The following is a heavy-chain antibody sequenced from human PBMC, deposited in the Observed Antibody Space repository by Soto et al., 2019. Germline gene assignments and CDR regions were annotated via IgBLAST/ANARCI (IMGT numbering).Heavy chain of an antibody. V-gene: IGHV4-30-2*01. CDR3: ARWMRSGGYFRSFEI. Sequence: TLSLTCSVAGGSISSGAYSWSWLRQPPGRGLEWIGFISHNGITYYNPSLKSRVTISVDISKNQFSLNLSSVIAADTAVYYCARWMRSGGYFRSFEIWGKGTMVTVSS. J-gene: IGHJ6*04. CDR2: ISHNGIT. D-gene: IGHD2-15*01. CDR1: GGSISSGAYS.